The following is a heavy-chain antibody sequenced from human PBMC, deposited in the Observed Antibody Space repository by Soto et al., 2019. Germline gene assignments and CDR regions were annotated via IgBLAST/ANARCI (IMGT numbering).Heavy chain of an antibody. Sequence: ASVKVSCKASGGTFSSYAISWVRQAPGQGLEWMGGIIPIFGTANYAQKFQGRVTITADESTSTAYMELSSLRSEDTAVYYCVTRPSYYDSSTYYFDYWGQGTLVTVSS. CDR3: VTRPSYYDSSTYYFDY. D-gene: IGHD3-22*01. J-gene: IGHJ4*02. CDR1: GGTFSSYA. CDR2: IIPIFGTA. V-gene: IGHV1-69*13.